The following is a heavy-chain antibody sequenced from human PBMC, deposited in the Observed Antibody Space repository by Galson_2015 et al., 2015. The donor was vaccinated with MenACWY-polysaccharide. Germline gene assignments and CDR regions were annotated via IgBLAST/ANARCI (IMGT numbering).Heavy chain of an antibody. CDR2: INADGSAT. CDR1: GFTFSTYA. V-gene: IGHV3-74*01. D-gene: IGHD2-15*01. J-gene: IGHJ5*02. Sequence: SLRLSCAASGFTFSTYAMSWVRQAPGKGLVWVSRINADGSATGYADSVRGRFTISRDNAKNTLYLEMNSLRAEDTAVYYCTKAGAKYCSGSSCYFNWSDPWGQGTLVTVSS. CDR3: TKAGAKYCSGSSCYFNWSDP.